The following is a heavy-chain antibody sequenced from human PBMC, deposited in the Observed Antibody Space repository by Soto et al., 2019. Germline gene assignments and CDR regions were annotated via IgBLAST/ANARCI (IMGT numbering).Heavy chain of an antibody. CDR1: GYSITNGYC. CDR2: IYHSGST. V-gene: IGHV4-38-2*02. D-gene: IGHD6-13*01. CDR3: ARDRTSRANNWFDP. J-gene: IGHJ5*02. Sequence: PSETLSLTCAVSGYSITNGYCWGCIRQPPGMGLDWIGSIYHSGSTSYNPSLRSRVTISVVTSKNQFSLKLSSVTAADTAVYYCARDRTSRANNWFDPWGQGTLVTVYS.